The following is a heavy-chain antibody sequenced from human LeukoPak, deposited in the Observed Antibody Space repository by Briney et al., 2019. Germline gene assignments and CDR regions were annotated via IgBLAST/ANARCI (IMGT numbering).Heavy chain of an antibody. V-gene: IGHV3-23*01. CDR3: AREITMIVVADDY. D-gene: IGHD3-22*01. CDR1: AFTFSSYA. Sequence: GGSLRLSCAASAFTFSSYAMSWVRQAPGKGLEWVSAISGSGGSTYYADSVKGRFTISRDNSKNTLHLQMNSLRAEDTAVYYCAREITMIVVADDYWGQGTLVTVSS. J-gene: IGHJ4*02. CDR2: ISGSGGST.